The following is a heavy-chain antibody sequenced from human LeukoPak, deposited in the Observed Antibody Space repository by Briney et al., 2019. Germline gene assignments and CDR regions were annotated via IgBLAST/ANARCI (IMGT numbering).Heavy chain of an antibody. V-gene: IGHV4-61*02. D-gene: IGHD1-26*01. CDR2: IYTSGST. CDR3: ARGVGGYDFDY. CDR1: GGSISSGSYY. Sequence: PSETLSLTCTVSGGSISSGSYYWSWIRQPAGKGLEWIGRIYTSGSTNYNPSLKSRVTISVDTSKNQFSLKLTSVTAADTAMYYCARGVGGYDFDYWGQGTLVTVSS. J-gene: IGHJ4*02.